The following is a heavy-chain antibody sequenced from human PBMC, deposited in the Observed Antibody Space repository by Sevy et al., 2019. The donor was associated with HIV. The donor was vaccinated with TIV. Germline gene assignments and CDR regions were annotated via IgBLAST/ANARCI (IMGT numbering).Heavy chain of an antibody. CDR3: AKDLAQGGTLNFYYYGMDF. CDR2: INWFGTII. Sequence: GGSLRLSCIASGFNFNDYAMHWVRQVPGKGLEWVSGINWFGTIIGYGDSVKGRFTISRDNARKSVYLEINSLSPEDTALYYCAKDLAQGGTLNFYYYGMDFWGQGTTVTVSS. J-gene: IGHJ6*02. V-gene: IGHV3-9*01. CDR1: GFNFNDYA. D-gene: IGHD3-16*01.